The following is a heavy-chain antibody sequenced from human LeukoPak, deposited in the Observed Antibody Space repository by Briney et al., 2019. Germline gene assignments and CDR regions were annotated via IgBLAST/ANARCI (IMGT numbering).Heavy chain of an antibody. CDR2: IYPGDSDT. Sequence: GEAPKTLLSGPGYRFTSYWIGWGRQMPGKGLEGGGGIYPGDSDTRYSPSFQGQVTISADKSISTAYLQWSSLKASDTAMYYCARGPRAARFFDYWGQGTLVTVSS. J-gene: IGHJ4*02. D-gene: IGHD6-6*01. CDR1: GYRFTSYW. V-gene: IGHV5-51*01. CDR3: ARGPRAARFFDY.